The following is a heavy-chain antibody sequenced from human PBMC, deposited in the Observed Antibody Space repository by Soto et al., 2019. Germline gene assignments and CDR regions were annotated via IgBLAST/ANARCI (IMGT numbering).Heavy chain of an antibody. D-gene: IGHD4-17*01. CDR2: IYYSGST. CDR3: ARSSTTVTTFAY. V-gene: IGHV4-59*01. Sequence: SETLSLTCTVSGGSISSYYWSWIRQPPGKGLEWIGYIYYSGSTNYNPSLKSRVTISVDTSKNQFSLKLSSVTAADTAVYYCARSSTTVTTFAYWGQGTLVTVSS. CDR1: GGSISSYY. J-gene: IGHJ4*02.